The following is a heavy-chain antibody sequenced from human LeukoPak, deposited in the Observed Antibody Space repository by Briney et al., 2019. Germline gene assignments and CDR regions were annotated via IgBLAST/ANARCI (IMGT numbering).Heavy chain of an antibody. Sequence: ASVKVSCKASGYTFTSYGISWVRQAPGQGLEWMGWISAYNGNTNYAQKLQGRVTMTTDTSTSTAYMELSSLRSEDTAVYYCARDATPLYGSGSYYTGLNWFDPWGQGTLVTVSS. CDR2: ISAYNGNT. D-gene: IGHD3-10*01. CDR3: ARDATPLYGSGSYYTGLNWFDP. J-gene: IGHJ5*02. V-gene: IGHV1-18*01. CDR1: GYTFTSYG.